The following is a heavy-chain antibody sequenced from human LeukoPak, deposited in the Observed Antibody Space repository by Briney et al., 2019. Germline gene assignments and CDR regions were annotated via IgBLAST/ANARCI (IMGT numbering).Heavy chain of an antibody. J-gene: IGHJ6*03. CDR3: ATAWNSSSADYYYYYMDV. V-gene: IGHV3-66*02. Sequence: GGSLRLSCAASGFTVSSNYMSWFRQAPGKGLEWVSVIYSGGSTYYADSVKGRFTISRDNSKNTLYLQMNSLRAEDTAVYYCATAWNSSSADYYYYYMDVWGKGTTVTVSS. CDR2: IYSGGST. D-gene: IGHD6-6*01. CDR1: GFTVSSNY.